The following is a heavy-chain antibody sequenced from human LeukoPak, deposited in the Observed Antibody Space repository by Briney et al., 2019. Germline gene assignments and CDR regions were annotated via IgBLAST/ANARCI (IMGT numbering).Heavy chain of an antibody. J-gene: IGHJ4*02. CDR3: TKDWGPSYNFDSGFYAGA. CDR1: GFTFSSYA. V-gene: IGHV3-23*01. CDR2: ISGSGGIT. D-gene: IGHD3-16*01. Sequence: PGGSLRLSCAASGFTFSSYAMSWVRQAPGKGLEWVSGISGSGGITYYADSVKGRFTISRDKSKNTLYLQMNSLRAEDTAIYYCTKDWGPSYNFDSGFYAGAWGQGTLVTVSS.